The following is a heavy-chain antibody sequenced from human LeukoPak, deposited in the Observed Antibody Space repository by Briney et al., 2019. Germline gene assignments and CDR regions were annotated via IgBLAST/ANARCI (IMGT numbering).Heavy chain of an antibody. J-gene: IGHJ4*02. D-gene: IGHD3-22*01. CDR3: ARGQDYYDSSGFGY. CDR2: IYYSGST. V-gene: IGHV4-59*01. Sequence: SETLSLTCTVSGGSISSYYWSWIRKPPGKGLEWIGYIYYSGSTNYNPSLKSRVTISVDTSKNQFSLKLSFVTAADTAVYYCARGQDYYDSSGFGYWGQGTLVTVSS. CDR1: GGSISSYY.